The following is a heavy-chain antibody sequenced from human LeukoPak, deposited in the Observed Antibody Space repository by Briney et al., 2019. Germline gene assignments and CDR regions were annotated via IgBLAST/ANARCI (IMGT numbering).Heavy chain of an antibody. J-gene: IGHJ4*02. CDR1: GGSISSYY. Sequence: SETLSLTCTVSGGSISSYYWSWIRQPPGKGLEWIGYIYYSGSTNYNPSLKSRVTISVDTSKNQFSLKLSSVTAADTAVYYCARSIIPYYFDYWGQGTLVTVSS. CDR2: IYYSGST. CDR3: ARSIIPYYFDY. V-gene: IGHV4-59*01.